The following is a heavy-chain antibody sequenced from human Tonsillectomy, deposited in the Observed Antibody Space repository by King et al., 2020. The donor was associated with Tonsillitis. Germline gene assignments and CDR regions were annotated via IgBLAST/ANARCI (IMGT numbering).Heavy chain of an antibody. CDR3: AKGGDSGEIDY. Sequence: VQLVESGGGVVQSGRSLRLSCAASGFTFSSFGMLWVRHAPGKGLEWVAFISYDGSNKYTADSVNGRFTISRDNSKNTLYLQMSSLGSEDTAVYYCAKGGDSGEIDYWGQGTLVTVSS. V-gene: IGHV3-30*18. D-gene: IGHD4-17*01. CDR2: ISYDGSNK. J-gene: IGHJ4*02. CDR1: GFTFSSFG.